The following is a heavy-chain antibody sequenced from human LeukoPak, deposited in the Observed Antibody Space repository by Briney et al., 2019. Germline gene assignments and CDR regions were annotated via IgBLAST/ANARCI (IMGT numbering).Heavy chain of an antibody. CDR3: ARQQLQLWYD. J-gene: IGHJ4*02. V-gene: IGHV3-48*03. Sequence: PGGSLRLSCAASGLTFSSYEMNWVRQAPGKGLEWVSYISSSAGTTYYADSVKGRFTISRDNAKNSLYLQMNSLRAEDTAVYYCARQQLQLWYDWGQGTLVTVSS. CDR1: GLTFSSYE. D-gene: IGHD5-18*01. CDR2: ISSSAGTT.